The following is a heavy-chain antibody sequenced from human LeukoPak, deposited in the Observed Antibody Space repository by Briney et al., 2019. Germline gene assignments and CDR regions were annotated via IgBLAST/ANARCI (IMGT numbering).Heavy chain of an antibody. CDR2: IYSSGST. CDR1: GGSISSYY. Sequence: PSETLSLTCTVSGGSISSYYWSWIRQPPGKGLEWIGYIYSSGSTNYNPSLKSRVTISVDTSKNQFSLKLSSVTAADTAVYYCARGFGGYSRSYGMDVWGQGTTVTVSS. V-gene: IGHV4-59*12. CDR3: ARGFGGYSRSYGMDV. D-gene: IGHD5-18*01. J-gene: IGHJ6*02.